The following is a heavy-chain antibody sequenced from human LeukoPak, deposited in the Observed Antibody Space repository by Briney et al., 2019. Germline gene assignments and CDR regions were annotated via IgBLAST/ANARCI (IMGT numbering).Heavy chain of an antibody. CDR1: GGSISSYY. V-gene: IGHV4-59*01. J-gene: IGHJ4*02. CDR3: ARANWNYFDY. D-gene: IGHD1-1*01. Sequence: SETLSLTCTVSGGSISSYYWSWIRQPPGKGLEWIGYIYYSGNTNYNPSLKSRVTISVDTSKNQFSLKLSSVTAADTAVYYCARANWNYFDYWGQGTLVTVSS. CDR2: IYYSGNT.